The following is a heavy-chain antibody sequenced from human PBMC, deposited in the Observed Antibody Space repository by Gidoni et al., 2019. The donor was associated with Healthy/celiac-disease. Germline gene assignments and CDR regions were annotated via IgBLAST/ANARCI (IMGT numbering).Heavy chain of an antibody. CDR3: ASGRDGYN. D-gene: IGHD5-12*01. Sequence: QVQLQESGPGLVKTSETLSLTCTVSGGSVSSGSYYWSWIRQPPGKGLEWIGYIYYSGSTNYNPSLKSRVTISVDTSKNQFSLKLSSVTAADTAVYYCASGRDGYNWGQGTLVTVSS. CDR1: GGSVSSGSYY. J-gene: IGHJ4*02. V-gene: IGHV4-61*01. CDR2: IYYSGST.